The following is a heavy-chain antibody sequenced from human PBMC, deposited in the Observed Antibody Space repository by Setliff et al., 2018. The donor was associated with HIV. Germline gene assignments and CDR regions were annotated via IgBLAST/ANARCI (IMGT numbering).Heavy chain of an antibody. J-gene: IGHJ4*02. CDR3: AHGRTGIAPPDFDY. CDR1: GFSLTPRGAS. V-gene: IGHV2-5*01. CDR2: IYWTGDE. Sequence: SGPTLVNPTQTLTLTCTFSGFSLTPRGASVGWIRQPPGRALEWLALIYWTGDERYRASLQGRLSIAKDTSRNQVVLTLTNMSPDATATYFCAHGRTGIAPPDFDYWGPGSLVTVSS. D-gene: IGHD7-27*01.